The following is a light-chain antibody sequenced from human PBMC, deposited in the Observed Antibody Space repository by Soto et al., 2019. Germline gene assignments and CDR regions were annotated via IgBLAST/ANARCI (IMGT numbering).Light chain of an antibody. CDR2: DNN. CDR1: SSNIGYNY. Sequence: QSVLTQPPSVSAAPGQKVTISCSGSSSNIGYNYVSWYQQLPGTATKLLIYDNNKRPSGIPDRFSGSKSGTSATLGITGLQTGDEAYYYCGTWDSSLSAGVFGGGAKVTVL. V-gene: IGLV1-51*01. CDR3: GTWDSSLSAGV. J-gene: IGLJ3*02.